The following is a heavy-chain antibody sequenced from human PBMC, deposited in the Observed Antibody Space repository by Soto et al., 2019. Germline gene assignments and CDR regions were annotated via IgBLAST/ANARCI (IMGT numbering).Heavy chain of an antibody. CDR1: GFTFSSSE. J-gene: IGHJ3*01. D-gene: IGHD2-2*01. CDR3: GRRGSR. CDR2: IHPAGQPI. Sequence: EVQLVESGGGLVQPGGSLRLSCVASGFTFSSSEMYWVRQAPGKGLEWVSYIHPAGQPIFYADSVKGRFTISRDNAENSLYLQMTNLRAEDTAVCYCGRRGSRWGQGTMVTVSS. V-gene: IGHV3-48*03.